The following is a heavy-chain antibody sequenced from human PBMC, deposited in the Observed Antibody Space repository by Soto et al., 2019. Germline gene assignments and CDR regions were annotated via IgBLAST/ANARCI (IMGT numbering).Heavy chain of an antibody. J-gene: IGHJ6*03. CDR3: AKLGYGSGSTETPNYYYYMDV. CDR2: ISWNSGSI. CDR1: GFTFDDYA. V-gene: IGHV3-9*01. Sequence: GGSLRLSCAASGFTFDDYAMHWVRQAPGKGLEWVSGISWNSGSIGYADSVKGRFTISRDNAKNSLYLQMNSLRAEDTALYYCAKLGYGSGSTETPNYYYYMDVWGKGTTVTVSS. D-gene: IGHD3-10*01.